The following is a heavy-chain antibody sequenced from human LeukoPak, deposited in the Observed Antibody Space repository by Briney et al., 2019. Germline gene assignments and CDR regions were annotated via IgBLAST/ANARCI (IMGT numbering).Heavy chain of an antibody. Sequence: NPSETLSLTCTVSGGAICTVNNYCGSGRQPPGQGLGWNGTVYYSGTTYYTPSLKSRVTVSVATSKNHSSLRLTSVTAANTAVYHWARSSATYGPTHNWFGPWGQGTLVTVSS. D-gene: IGHD3-10*01. CDR2: VYYSGTT. V-gene: IGHV4-39*02. CDR1: GGAICTVNNY. CDR3: ARSSATYGPTHNWFGP. J-gene: IGHJ5*02.